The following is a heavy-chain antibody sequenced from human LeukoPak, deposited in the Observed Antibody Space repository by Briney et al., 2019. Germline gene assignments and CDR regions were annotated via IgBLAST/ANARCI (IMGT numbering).Heavy chain of an antibody. CDR2: RSAGADST. CDR3: ARGAYGASDS. Sequence: GGALRLSCAASAFTFSSYAMSWVRQAPGKGLDWVSARSAGADSTYYAAYVPGRFTISRDNSKNTLFLQMSGLRPEDTTVYFCARGAYGASDSWGQGTLVTASS. V-gene: IGHV3-23*01. CDR1: AFTFSSYA. D-gene: IGHD4-17*01. J-gene: IGHJ5*01.